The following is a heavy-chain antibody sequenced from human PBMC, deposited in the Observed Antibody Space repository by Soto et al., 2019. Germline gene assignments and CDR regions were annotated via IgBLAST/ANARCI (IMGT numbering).Heavy chain of an antibody. D-gene: IGHD6-6*01. CDR1: GGSISSYY. J-gene: IGHJ4*02. V-gene: IGHV4-59*01. Sequence: SSETLSLTCTVSGGSISSYYWSWIRQPPGKGLEWIGYIYYSGSTNYNPSLKSRVTISVDTSKNQSSLKLSSVTAADTAVYYCARFSSIAARRGYYFDYWGQGTLVTVSS. CDR2: IYYSGST. CDR3: ARFSSIAARRGYYFDY.